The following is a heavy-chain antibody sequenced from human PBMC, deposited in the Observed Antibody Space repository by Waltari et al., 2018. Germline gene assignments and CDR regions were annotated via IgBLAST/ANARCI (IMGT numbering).Heavy chain of an antibody. Sequence: QVQLQESGPGLVKPSETLSLTCAVSGYSISSGYYWGWIRQPPGKGLEWIGSIYHSGSTYYNPSLKSRVTISVDTSKNQFSLKLSSVTAADTAVYYCARASGYSYGLFYYGMDVWGQGTTVTVSS. CDR1: GYSISSGYY. CDR2: IYHSGST. CDR3: ARASGYSYGLFYYGMDV. J-gene: IGHJ6*02. D-gene: IGHD5-18*01. V-gene: IGHV4-38-2*01.